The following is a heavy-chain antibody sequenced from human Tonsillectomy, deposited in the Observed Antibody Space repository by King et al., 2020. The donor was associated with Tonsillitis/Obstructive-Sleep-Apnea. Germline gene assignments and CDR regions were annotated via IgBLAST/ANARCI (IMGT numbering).Heavy chain of an antibody. CDR3: ARHRGITGTTDWFDP. CDR1: GYSFTSYW. CDR2: IYPGDSDT. D-gene: IGHD1-7*01. J-gene: IGHJ5*02. Sequence: VQLVQSGAEVKKPGESLKISCKGSGYSFTSYWIGWVRQMPGKGLEWVGIIYPGDSDTRYSPSFQGQATISADKSISTAYLQWSSLKASDTAMYYCARHRGITGTTDWFDPWGQGTLVTVSS. V-gene: IGHV5-51*01.